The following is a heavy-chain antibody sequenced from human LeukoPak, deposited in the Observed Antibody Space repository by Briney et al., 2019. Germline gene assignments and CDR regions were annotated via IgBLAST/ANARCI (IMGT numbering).Heavy chain of an antibody. D-gene: IGHD2-21*01. V-gene: IGHV3-74*01. CDR2: ITPGGSGT. CDR3: ARDYSLWWLTN. Sequence: GGSLRLSCAASGFTFSTYWMHWVRQAPGKGLVWVSRITPGGSGTIYADSVKGRFTISRDNAKNTLYLQMNSLRAEDTAEYYCARDYSLWWLTNWGQGTLVTVSS. J-gene: IGHJ4*02. CDR1: GFTFSTYW.